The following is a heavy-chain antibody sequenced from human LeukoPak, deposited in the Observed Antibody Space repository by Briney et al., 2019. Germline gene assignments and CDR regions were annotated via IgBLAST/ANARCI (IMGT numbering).Heavy chain of an antibody. CDR1: GFTFSSYG. J-gene: IGHJ5*02. CDR2: IRSSGDST. CDR3: ARITMVRGRAP. D-gene: IGHD3-10*01. Sequence: GGTLRLSCAASGFTFSSYGMSWVRQAPGKGLEWVSGIRSSGDSTYYADSVKGRFTISRDNSKNTLYLQMNSLRAEDTAMYYCARITMVRGRAPWGQGTLVTVSS. V-gene: IGHV3-23*01.